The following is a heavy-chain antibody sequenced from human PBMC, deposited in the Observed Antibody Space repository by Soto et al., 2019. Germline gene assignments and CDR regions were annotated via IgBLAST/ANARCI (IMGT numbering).Heavy chain of an antibody. V-gene: IGHV3-33*01. J-gene: IGHJ6*02. CDR2: IWYDGSNK. CDR3: ARDPGIAVAGRGYYYGMDV. Sequence: QVQLVESGGGVVQPGRSLRLSCAASGFTFSSYGMHWVRQAPGKGLEWVAVIWYDGSNKYYADSVKGRFTISRDNSKNTLYPQMNSLRAEDTAVYYCARDPGIAVAGRGYYYGMDVWDQGTTVTVSS. CDR1: GFTFSSYG. D-gene: IGHD6-19*01.